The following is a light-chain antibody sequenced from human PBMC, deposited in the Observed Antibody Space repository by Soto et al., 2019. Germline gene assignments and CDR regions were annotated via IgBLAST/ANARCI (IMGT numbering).Light chain of an antibody. Sequence: QSALTQPRSVSGSPGQSVTISCTGTSSDVGSSNYVSWYQQHPGKVPKLMIYDVSKRPSGAPDRFSGSKSDNTASLTISGLQAEDEADYYCCAYAGSYTYVFGTGTKLTVL. CDR1: SSDVGSSNY. CDR2: DVS. V-gene: IGLV2-11*01. CDR3: CAYAGSYTYV. J-gene: IGLJ1*01.